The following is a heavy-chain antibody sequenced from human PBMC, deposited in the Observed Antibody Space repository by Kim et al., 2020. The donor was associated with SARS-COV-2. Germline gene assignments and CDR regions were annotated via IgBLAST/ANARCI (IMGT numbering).Heavy chain of an antibody. V-gene: IGHV3-7*03. J-gene: IGHJ6*02. CDR3: VRSRGMDV. CDR1: GFTFTNSW. Sequence: GGSLRLSCAASGFTFTNSWMNWVRQAPGKGLEWVANIKQDGSAKYYVDSVKGRFTISRDNTKNSLYLQMDSLRAEDTAVYFCVRSRGMDVWGQGTTVTVS. D-gene: IGHD3-10*01. CDR2: IKQDGSAK.